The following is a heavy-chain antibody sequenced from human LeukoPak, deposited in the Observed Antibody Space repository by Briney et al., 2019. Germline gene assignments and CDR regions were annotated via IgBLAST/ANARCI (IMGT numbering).Heavy chain of an antibody. CDR1: GGSISSSSYY. D-gene: IGHD2-2*01. Sequence: SETLSLTCTVSGGSISSSSYYWGWIRQPPGKGLEWIGSIYYSGSTYYNPSFKSRVTISVDTSKNQFSLKLSSVTAADTAVYYCARRCSSTSCYAWFDPWGQGTLVTVSS. V-gene: IGHV4-39*01. CDR2: IYYSGST. J-gene: IGHJ5*02. CDR3: ARRCSSTSCYAWFDP.